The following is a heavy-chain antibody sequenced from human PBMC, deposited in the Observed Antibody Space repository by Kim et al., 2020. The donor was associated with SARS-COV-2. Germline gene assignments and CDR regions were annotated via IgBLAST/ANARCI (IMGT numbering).Heavy chain of an antibody. V-gene: IGHV4-59*01. Sequence: SETLSLTCSVSGGSISTYYWSWIRQPPGKGLEWIGYIYNSETTSYNPSLKSRVTISVDTSKNQFSLKVTSVTPADTAVYYCARDLELVRRDGYYYYHAMDVWGQGTTVTVSS. D-gene: IGHD1-1*01. J-gene: IGHJ6*02. CDR2: IYNSETT. CDR1: GGSISTYY. CDR3: ARDLELVRRDGYYYYHAMDV.